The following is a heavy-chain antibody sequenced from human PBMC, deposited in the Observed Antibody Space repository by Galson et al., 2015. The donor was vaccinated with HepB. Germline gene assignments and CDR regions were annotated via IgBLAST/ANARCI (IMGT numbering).Heavy chain of an antibody. CDR2: IKSKTDGGTT. D-gene: IGHD6-19*01. V-gene: IGHV3-15*01. Sequence: SLRLSCAASGFTFHNAWMTWVRQAPGRGLEWVGRIKSKTDGGTTDYAAPVKGRLSISRDDSRNTLYLEMNSLKTEDTAVYYCTTRVPSGSSGWYISDYWGQGTLVTVSS. CDR3: TTRVPSGSSGWYISDY. CDR1: GFTFHNAW. J-gene: IGHJ4*02.